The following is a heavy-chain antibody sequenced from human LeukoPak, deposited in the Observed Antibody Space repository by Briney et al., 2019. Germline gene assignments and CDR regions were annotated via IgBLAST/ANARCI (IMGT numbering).Heavy chain of an antibody. J-gene: IGHJ5*02. Sequence: PGGSLRLSCAVSGSTFSNSWMSWVRQAPGKGLEWVATINQDGSEKYYVDSVKGRFTISRDNAKYPLYLQMDSLRAEDTAVYYCARKTYYYDTSAAGWFDPWGQGTLVTVSS. CDR2: INQDGSEK. D-gene: IGHD3-22*01. CDR3: ARKTYYYDTSAAGWFDP. V-gene: IGHV3-7*01. CDR1: GSTFSNSW.